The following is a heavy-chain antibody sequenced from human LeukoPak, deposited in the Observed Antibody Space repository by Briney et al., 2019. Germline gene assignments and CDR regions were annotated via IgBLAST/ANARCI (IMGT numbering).Heavy chain of an antibody. CDR3: AKVQEMDTILPPFHY. CDR2: ISGSGGTT. J-gene: IGHJ4*02. CDR1: GFTFSSYA. Sequence: PGGSLTLSCAASGFTFSSYALSCVRQAPGKGLEWVSAISGSGGTTFYADSVKGRFTISRDNSKNTLYLQVNSLRAADTAIYYCAKVQEMDTILPPFHYWGQGTLVTVSS. D-gene: IGHD5-24*01. V-gene: IGHV3-23*01.